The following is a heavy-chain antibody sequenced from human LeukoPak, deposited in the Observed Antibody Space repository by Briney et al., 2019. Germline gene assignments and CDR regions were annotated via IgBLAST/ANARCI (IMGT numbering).Heavy chain of an antibody. Sequence: ASVKVSCKVSGYTLTELSMHWVRQAPGKGLEWMGGFDPEDGETIYAQKFQGRVTMTEDTSTDTAYMELSSLRSEDTAVYYCATDRTGGAAAAHPYYYGMDVWGQGTTVTVSS. D-gene: IGHD6-13*01. CDR3: ATDRTGGAAAAHPYYYGMDV. CDR1: GYTLTELS. V-gene: IGHV1-24*01. CDR2: FDPEDGET. J-gene: IGHJ6*02.